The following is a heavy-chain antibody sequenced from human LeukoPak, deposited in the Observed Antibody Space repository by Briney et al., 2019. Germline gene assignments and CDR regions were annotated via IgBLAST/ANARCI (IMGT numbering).Heavy chain of an antibody. CDR3: ARAGGGWSFDY. CDR1: GVSISTYY. J-gene: IGHJ4*02. V-gene: IGHV4-59*01. D-gene: IGHD6-19*01. CDR2: IYYSGNIYYSGNT. Sequence: PSETLSLTCTVSGVSISTYYWSWIRQPPGKGLEWIGYIYYSGNIYYSGNTKKNPSIKSRDTIKIETYKKKYTLKLNSVTAADTAVYYCARAGGGWSFDYWGQGTLVTVSS.